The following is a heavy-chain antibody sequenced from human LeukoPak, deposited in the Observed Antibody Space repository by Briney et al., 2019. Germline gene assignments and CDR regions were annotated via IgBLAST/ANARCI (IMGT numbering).Heavy chain of an antibody. CDR3: ARGAAYCGGDCLVY. CDR1: GYTFTNFY. D-gene: IGHD2-21*01. J-gene: IGHJ4*02. CDR2: INPNSGGT. Sequence: ASVKVSCKTSGYTFTNFYMHWVRQAPGQGLEWMGWINPNSGGTNYAQKFQGWVTMTRDTSISTAYMELSRLRSDDTAVYYCARGAAYCGGDCLVYWGQGTLVTVSS. V-gene: IGHV1-2*04.